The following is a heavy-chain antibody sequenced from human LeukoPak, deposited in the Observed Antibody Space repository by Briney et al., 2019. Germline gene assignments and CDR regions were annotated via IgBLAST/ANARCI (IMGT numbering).Heavy chain of an antibody. CDR2: IKEDGSEI. V-gene: IGHV3-7*01. CDR3: SRDRTRIYY. J-gene: IGHJ4*02. Sequence: PGGSLRLSCAASGFTFSSYWMNWVRQAPGKGLEWVANIKEDGSEIYHVDSVKGRFTISRDNAKNSLYLQMNSLRAEDTAIYYCSRDRTRIYYWGQGTLVTVSS. D-gene: IGHD1-14*01. CDR1: GFTFSSYW.